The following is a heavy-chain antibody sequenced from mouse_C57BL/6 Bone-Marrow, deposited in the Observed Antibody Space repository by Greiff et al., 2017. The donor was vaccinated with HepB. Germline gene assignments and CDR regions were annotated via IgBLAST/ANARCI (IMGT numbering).Heavy chain of an antibody. Sequence: EVMLVESGGGLVKPGGSLKLSCAASGFTFSDYGMHWVRQAPEKGLEWVAYISSGSSTIYYADTVKGRFTISRDNAKNTRFLHMTSLRSEDTAMYYCARLLRGDYWGQGTTLTVSS. D-gene: IGHD1-1*01. V-gene: IGHV5-17*01. CDR1: GFTFSDYG. CDR2: ISSGSSTI. J-gene: IGHJ2*01. CDR3: ARLLRGDY.